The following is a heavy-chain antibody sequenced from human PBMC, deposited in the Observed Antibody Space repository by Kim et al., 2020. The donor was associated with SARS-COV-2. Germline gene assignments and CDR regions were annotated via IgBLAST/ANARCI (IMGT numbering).Heavy chain of an antibody. J-gene: IGHJ4*02. Sequence: GGSLRLSCTTSGFTFTGYAMSWVRQAPGKGLEWVSSIDGSDGTTYYVDSMKGRFTISRDNSKNTLYLQMSNLRADDTAVYYCMKGGWGWIWDHWGQGTLVTVSS. V-gene: IGHV3-23*01. CDR3: MKGGWGWIWDH. CDR1: GFTFTGYA. CDR2: IDGSDGTT. D-gene: IGHD2-2*03.